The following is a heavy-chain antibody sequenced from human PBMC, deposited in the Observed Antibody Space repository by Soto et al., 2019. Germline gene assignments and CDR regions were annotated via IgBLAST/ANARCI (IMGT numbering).Heavy chain of an antibody. J-gene: IGHJ4*02. CDR1: GFSLSSSGVG. CDR2: IYWDDDK. Sequence: QITLRQSGPTRVRPTQPLTLTCNFSGFSLSSSGVGVGWIRQPPGKAPEWLVVIYWDDDKRYSPSLKSRLIITKDTSKNQVVLTITNMDPVDTGTYYCAPRALYSGSYWAGGYFDAWGQGNPCTVSP. V-gene: IGHV2-5*02. CDR3: APRALYSGSYWAGGYFDA. D-gene: IGHD1-26*01.